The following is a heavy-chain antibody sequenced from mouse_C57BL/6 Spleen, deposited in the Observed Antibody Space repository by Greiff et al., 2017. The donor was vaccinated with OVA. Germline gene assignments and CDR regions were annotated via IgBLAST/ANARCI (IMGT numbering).Heavy chain of an antibody. CDR1: GFSLTSYG. CDR2: IWSGGST. Sequence: VQLQQSGPGLVQPSQSLSITCTVSGFSLTSYGVHWVRQSPGKGLEWLGGIWSGGSTDYYAAFISSLSISKDNSKSQVFFKMNSLQADDTSIYYCARSSTVVDRYFDVWGTGTTVTVSS. J-gene: IGHJ1*03. CDR3: ARSSTVVDRYFDV. V-gene: IGHV2-2*01. D-gene: IGHD1-1*01.